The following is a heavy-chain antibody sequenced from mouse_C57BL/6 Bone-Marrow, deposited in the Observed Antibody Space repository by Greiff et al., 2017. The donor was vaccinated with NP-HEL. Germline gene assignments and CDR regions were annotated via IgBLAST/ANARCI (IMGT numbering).Heavy chain of an antibody. CDR1: GFTFSDYG. Sequence: EVKVVESGGGLVKPGGSLKLSCAASGFTFSDYGMHWVRQAPEKGLEWVAYISSGSSTIYYADTVKGRFTISRANAKYNLFLQMTSLRSEDTAMYYCARRYRGLYYYAMDYWGQGTSVTVSS. CDR2: ISSGSSTI. J-gene: IGHJ4*01. CDR3: ARRYRGLYYYAMDY. V-gene: IGHV5-17*01. D-gene: IGHD2-12*01.